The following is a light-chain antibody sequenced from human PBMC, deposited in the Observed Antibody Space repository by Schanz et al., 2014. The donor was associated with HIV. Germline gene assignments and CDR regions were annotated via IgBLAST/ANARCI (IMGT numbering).Light chain of an antibody. J-gene: IGKJ5*01. V-gene: IGKV3-20*01. CDR2: GAS. CDR1: QTVSSN. CDR3: QQYGTSLIT. Sequence: DIVLTQSPDTLSVPPGERATLSCRASQTVSSNLAWYQQKPGQAPRLLIFGASTRATGVPVRFSGSGSGTDFTLTISSLEPEDFAVYYCQQYGTSLITFGQGTRLEI.